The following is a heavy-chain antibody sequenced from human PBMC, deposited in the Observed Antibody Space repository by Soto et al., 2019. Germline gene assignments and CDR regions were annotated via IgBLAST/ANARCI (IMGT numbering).Heavy chain of an antibody. CDR1: GFTFSSYW. CDR2: IKQDGSEK. CDR3: ARVGCSGGSCLYIHAFDI. J-gene: IGHJ3*02. Sequence: GGSLRLSCAASGFTFSSYWMSWVRQAPGKGLEWVANIKQDGSEKYYVDSVKGRFTISRDNAKNSLYLQMNSLRAEDTAVYYCARVGCSGGSCLYIHAFDIWGQGTMVTVSS. D-gene: IGHD2-15*01. V-gene: IGHV3-7*01.